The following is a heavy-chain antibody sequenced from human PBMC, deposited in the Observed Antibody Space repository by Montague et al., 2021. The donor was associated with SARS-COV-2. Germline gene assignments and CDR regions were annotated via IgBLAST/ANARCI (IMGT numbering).Heavy chain of an antibody. D-gene: IGHD3-22*01. CDR1: GGSITNDD. Sequence: SETLSLTRTVSGGSITNDDWSWIRQPPGKGLGWIVNIFNNGETDSNPSLKSRVIISVDTSKSQFSLKVTSVTAADTAVYYCARYYERSLDVWGQGTTVTVSS. CDR3: ARYYERSLDV. V-gene: IGHV4-59*08. J-gene: IGHJ6*02. CDR2: IFNNGET.